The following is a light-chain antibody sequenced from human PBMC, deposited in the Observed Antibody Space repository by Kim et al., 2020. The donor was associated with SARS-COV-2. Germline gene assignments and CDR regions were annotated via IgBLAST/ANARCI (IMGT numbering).Light chain of an antibody. CDR2: GTT. Sequence: QAVVTQEPSLTVSPGGTVTLTCASSAGAVTTTFYSSWFQQKPGQAPRPLIFGTTNKHSWTPARFSGYLLGGKAALTLSGVQAEDEADYYCLLFFGGSYVFGSGTKVTVL. CDR1: AGAVTTTFY. J-gene: IGLJ1*01. CDR3: LLFFGGSYV. V-gene: IGLV7-43*01.